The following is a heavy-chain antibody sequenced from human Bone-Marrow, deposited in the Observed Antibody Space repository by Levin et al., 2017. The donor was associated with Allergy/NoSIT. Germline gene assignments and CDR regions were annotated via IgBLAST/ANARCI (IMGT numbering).Heavy chain of an antibody. Sequence: PQASVKVSCKASGYTFTSYGISWVRQAPGQGLEWMGWISAYNGNTNYAQKLQGRVTMTTDTSTSTAYMELRSLRSGDTAVYYCARYCSSTSCYTHYYYYGMDVWGQGTTVTVSS. CDR1: GYTFTSYG. V-gene: IGHV1-18*01. J-gene: IGHJ6*02. D-gene: IGHD2-2*02. CDR3: ARYCSSTSCYTHYYYYGMDV. CDR2: ISAYNGNT.